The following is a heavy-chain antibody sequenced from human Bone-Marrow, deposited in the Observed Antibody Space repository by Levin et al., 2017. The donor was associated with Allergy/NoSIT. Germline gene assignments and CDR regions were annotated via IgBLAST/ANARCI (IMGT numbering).Heavy chain of an antibody. Sequence: GGSLRLSCAASGFTFTDYAIHWIRQAPGRGLEWVSGVSWDSGTIGYADSVKGRFTISRDNAKNSLYLQMNSLRTEDTALYFCARHKDYGGNGYYYYGMDVWGQGTTVTVSS. J-gene: IGHJ6*02. CDR1: GFTFTDYA. V-gene: IGHV3-9*01. D-gene: IGHD4-23*01. CDR2: VSWDSGTI. CDR3: ARHKDYGGNGYYYYGMDV.